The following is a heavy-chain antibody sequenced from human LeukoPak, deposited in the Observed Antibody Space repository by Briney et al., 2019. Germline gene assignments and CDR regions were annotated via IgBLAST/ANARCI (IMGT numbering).Heavy chain of an antibody. V-gene: IGHV4-39*07. CDR3: AREGASGSYSDPGFDY. Sequence: SETLSLTCTVSGGSISSSSYYWGWIRQPPGKGLEWIGSIYYSGSTYYNPSLKSRVTISVDTSKNQFSLKLSSVTAADTAVYYCAREGASGSYSDPGFDYWGQGTLVTVSS. J-gene: IGHJ4*02. CDR1: GGSISSSSYY. D-gene: IGHD1-26*01. CDR2: IYYSGST.